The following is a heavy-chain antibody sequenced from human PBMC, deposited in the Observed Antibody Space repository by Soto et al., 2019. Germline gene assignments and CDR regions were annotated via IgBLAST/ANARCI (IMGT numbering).Heavy chain of an antibody. Sequence: GGSLRLSCAASGFTFSSYGMHWVRQAPGKGLEWVAFISYDGSDIYYADSVKGRFTISRDNSENTLFLQMNSLRPEDAALYYCAKSYTSTWTTFFESWAQGTLVTVS. D-gene: IGHD6-13*01. V-gene: IGHV3-30*18. CDR2: ISYDGSDI. J-gene: IGHJ4*02. CDR3: AKSYTSTWTTFFES. CDR1: GFTFSSYG.